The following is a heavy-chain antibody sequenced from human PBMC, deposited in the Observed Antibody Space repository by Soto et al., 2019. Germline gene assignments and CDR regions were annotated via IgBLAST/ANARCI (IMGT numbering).Heavy chain of an antibody. Sequence: EVQLVESGGGLVQPGGSLRLSCAASGFTFSDRFMDWVRQAPGKGLEWIGRAKSRARGVATQYADSVKGRFTVSRDESTSSFYLQMHTLNAGDTAVYYCASTKVAVDALRERYFDFWGRGTLVTVSS. CDR2: AKSRARGVAT. CDR1: GFTFSDRF. CDR3: ASTKVAVDALRERYFDF. J-gene: IGHJ2*01. V-gene: IGHV3-72*01. D-gene: IGHD2-15*01.